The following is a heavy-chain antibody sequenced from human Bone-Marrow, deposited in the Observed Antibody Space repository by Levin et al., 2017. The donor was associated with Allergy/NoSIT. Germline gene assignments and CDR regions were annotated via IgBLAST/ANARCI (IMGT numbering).Heavy chain of an antibody. Sequence: SETLSLTCAVSGYSISSGYYWAWIRQPPGKGLAWIGSIYNSGGSYYNPSLKSRVTISLDMSKNQFSLRLNSVTATDTAVYYCARDQIYERCDPWGQGTLVTVSS. V-gene: IGHV4-38-2*02. D-gene: IGHD5/OR15-5a*01. J-gene: IGHJ5*02. CDR2: IYNSGGS. CDR1: GYSISSGYY. CDR3: ARDQIYERCDP.